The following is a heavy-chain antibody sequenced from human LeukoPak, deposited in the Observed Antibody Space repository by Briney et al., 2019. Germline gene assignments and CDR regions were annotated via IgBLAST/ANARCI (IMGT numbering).Heavy chain of an antibody. CDR3: ARVGDPLNYYYYGMDV. V-gene: IGHV4-59*01. J-gene: IGHJ6*02. D-gene: IGHD3-10*01. Sequence: NSSETLSLTCTVSGGSISSYYWSWIRQPPGKGLEWIGYIYYSGSTNYNPSLKSRVTISVDTSKNQFSLKLSSVTAADTAVYYCARVGDPLNYYYYGMDVWGQGTTVTVSS. CDR1: GGSISSYY. CDR2: IYYSGST.